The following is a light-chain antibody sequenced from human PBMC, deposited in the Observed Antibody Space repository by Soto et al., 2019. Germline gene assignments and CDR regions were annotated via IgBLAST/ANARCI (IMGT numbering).Light chain of an antibody. V-gene: IGKV3-11*01. J-gene: IGKJ2*01. Sequence: EIVLTQSPATLSLSPGERATLSCRASESVSSTSLTWLQHRPGQAPRLLIYDVSTRAPGIPARLSGSGSGTDFTLTISNLEPEDFAEYYCHQRNRWPPTFGQGTKLDMK. CDR3: HQRNRWPPT. CDR1: ESVSSTS. CDR2: DVS.